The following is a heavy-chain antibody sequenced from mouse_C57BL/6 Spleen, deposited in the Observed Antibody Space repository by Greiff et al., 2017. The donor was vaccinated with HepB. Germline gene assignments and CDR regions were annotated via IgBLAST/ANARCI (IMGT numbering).Heavy chain of an antibody. V-gene: IGHV1-82*01. J-gene: IGHJ2*01. CDR1: GYAFSSSW. D-gene: IGHD2-12*01. CDR2: IYPGDGDT. CDR3: ARSQADSNDVSFDY. Sequence: VQLQESGPELVKPGASVKISCKASGYAFSSSWMNWVKQRPGKGLEWIGRIYPGDGDTNYNGKFKGKATLTADKSSSTAYMQLSGLTSEDSAVYDCARSQADSNDVSFDYWGQGTTLTVSS.